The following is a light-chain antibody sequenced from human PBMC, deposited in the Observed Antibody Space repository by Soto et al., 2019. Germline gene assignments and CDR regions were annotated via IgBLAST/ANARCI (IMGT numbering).Light chain of an antibody. CDR1: QGVYRN. V-gene: IGKV3-15*01. CDR3: QQRSNCLFT. J-gene: IGKJ3*01. CDR2: GAP. Sequence: EIVMTQSPATLSVSPGERATLTCRASQGVYRNLAWYQQKPGQAPRLLIYGAPTRATGIPGRFSGSGSGTDFTLTISSLEPEDFAVYYCQQRSNCLFTFGPGTKVDIK.